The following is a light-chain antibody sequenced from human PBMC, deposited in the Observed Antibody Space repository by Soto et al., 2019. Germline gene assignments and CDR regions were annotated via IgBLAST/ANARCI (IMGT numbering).Light chain of an antibody. CDR3: CSYTSRTSAV. V-gene: IGLV2-14*01. J-gene: IGLJ2*01. CDR1: SSDVGRYNY. CDR2: EVS. Sequence: QSVLTQPASVSGSPGQSITISCTGTSSDVGRYNYVSWFQQHPGKAPKLMIFEVSTRPSGVSNRFSGSKSGNTASLTISGLQIEDEADYCCCSYTSRTSAVFGGGTKLTVL.